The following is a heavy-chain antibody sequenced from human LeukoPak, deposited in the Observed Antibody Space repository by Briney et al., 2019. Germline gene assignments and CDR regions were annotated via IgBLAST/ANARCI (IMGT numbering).Heavy chain of an antibody. V-gene: IGHV3-9*01. J-gene: IGHJ4*02. CDR3: AKESSVYCTDGVCSLDF. D-gene: IGHD2-8*01. Sequence: PGGSLRLSCAASGFTFDDYAMHWVRQAPGKGLEWVSGVSWDSTNIGCADSVKGRFSISRDNTEDSLYLQMNSLRVEDTALYYCAKESSVYCTDGVCSLDFWGQGSLVTVSA. CDR1: GFTFDDYA. CDR2: VSWDSTNI.